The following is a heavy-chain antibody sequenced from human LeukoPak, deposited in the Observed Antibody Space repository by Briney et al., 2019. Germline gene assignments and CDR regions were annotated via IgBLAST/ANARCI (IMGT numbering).Heavy chain of an antibody. CDR3: AKEYDSGWTSFDY. J-gene: IGHJ4*02. CDR2: ISDIGSQK. D-gene: IGHD6-19*01. Sequence: GGSLRLSCPASGFTFSGYGMHWVRQAPGKGLEWLAVISDIGSQKSYADSVKGRFTISRDNSKNTLFLQMNSLRPEDTAVYYCAKEYDSGWTSFDYWGRGTLVTVSS. V-gene: IGHV3-30*18. CDR1: GFTFSGYG.